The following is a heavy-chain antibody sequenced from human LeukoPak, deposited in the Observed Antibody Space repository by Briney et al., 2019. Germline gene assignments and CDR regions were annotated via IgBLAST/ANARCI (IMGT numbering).Heavy chain of an antibody. CDR1: GFTFSDYW. D-gene: IGHD6-25*01. CDR2: IKQDGSEK. J-gene: IGHJ3*02. Sequence: PGGSLRLSCAASGFTFSDYWMSWVRQAPGKGLEWVANIKQDGSEKYYVDSVKGRFTISRDNVKNSLYLQMNSLRAEDTAVFYCARDALISAKTHDAFDIWGQGTVVTVSS. CDR3: ARDALISAKTHDAFDI. V-gene: IGHV3-7*01.